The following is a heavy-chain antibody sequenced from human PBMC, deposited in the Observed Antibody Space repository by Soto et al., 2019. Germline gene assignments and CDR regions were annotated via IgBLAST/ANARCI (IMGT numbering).Heavy chain of an antibody. CDR3: ARLRVRGVIIGNYYGMDV. J-gene: IGHJ6*02. Sequence: PSETLSLTCAVYGGSFSGYYWSWIRQPPGKGLEWIGEINHSGSTNSNPSLKSRVTISVDTSKNHFSLKLSSVTAADTAVYYCARLRVRGVIIGNYYGMDVWGQGTTVTVSS. D-gene: IGHD3-10*01. CDR2: INHSGST. CDR1: GGSFSGYY. V-gene: IGHV4-34*01.